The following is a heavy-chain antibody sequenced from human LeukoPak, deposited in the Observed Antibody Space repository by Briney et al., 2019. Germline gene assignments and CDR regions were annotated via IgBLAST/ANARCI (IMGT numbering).Heavy chain of an antibody. CDR2: IYYSGST. J-gene: IGHJ4*02. V-gene: IGHV4-59*05. CDR1: GGSISSHY. D-gene: IGHD3-22*01. CDR3: ARVVPYDSSGYYYAHFDY. Sequence: TSETLSLTCTVSGGSISSHYWSWLRQPPGKGLEWIGSIYYSGSTYYNPSLKSRVTISVDTSKNQFSLKLSSVTAAGTAVYYCARVVPYDSSGYYYAHFDYWGQGTLVTVSS.